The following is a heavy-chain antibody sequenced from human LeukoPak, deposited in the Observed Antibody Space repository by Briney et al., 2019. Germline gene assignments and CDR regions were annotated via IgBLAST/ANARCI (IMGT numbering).Heavy chain of an antibody. CDR1: GFTFSNYA. J-gene: IGHJ6*02. V-gene: IGHV3-11*01. D-gene: IGHD1-20*01. CDR3: ARDGNWNDVDLDV. Sequence: GGSLRLSCAASGFTFSNYAMSWVRQAPGKGLEWVSYISSSGSTIYYADSVKGRFTISRDNAKNSLYLQMNSLRAEDTAVYYCARDGNWNDVDLDVRGQGTTVTVSS. CDR2: ISSSGSTI.